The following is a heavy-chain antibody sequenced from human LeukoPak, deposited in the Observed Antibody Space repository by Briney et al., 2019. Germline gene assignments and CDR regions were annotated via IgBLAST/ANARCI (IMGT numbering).Heavy chain of an antibody. V-gene: IGHV3-74*01. CDR2: INSDRSTT. J-gene: IGHJ6*02. CDR1: GFTLSSYW. D-gene: IGHD1-26*01. Sequence: GGSLRLSCTASGFTLSSYWMHWVRQAPGKGLVWVSRINSDRSTTNYADSVKGRCTISRDNAKSTLFLQMNSLRTEDTAVYYCARDYRGRYAMDVWGQGTSVTVSS. CDR3: ARDYRGRYAMDV.